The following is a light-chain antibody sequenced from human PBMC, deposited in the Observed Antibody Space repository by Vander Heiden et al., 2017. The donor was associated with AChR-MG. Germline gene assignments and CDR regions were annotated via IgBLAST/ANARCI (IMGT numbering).Light chain of an antibody. CDR1: SSDIGTYNY. CDR2: DVT. J-gene: IGLJ2*01. CDR3: SSFTTSRTLI. Sequence: QSALTQPASVSGSPGPSITISCTGTSSDIGTYNYVSVYQQHPGKAPKVIIYDVTDRPSGVSHRFSGSKSGNTASLTISRLQAEDEAHYYCSSFTTSRTLIFGGGTKLTVL. V-gene: IGLV2-14*03.